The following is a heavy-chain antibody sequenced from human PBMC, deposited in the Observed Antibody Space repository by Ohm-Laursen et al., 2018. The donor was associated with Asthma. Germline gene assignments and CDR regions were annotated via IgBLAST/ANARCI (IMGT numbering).Heavy chain of an antibody. CDR2: ISYDENKK. D-gene: IGHD6-19*01. J-gene: IGHJ4*02. Sequence: SLRLSCTASGLTINRYGLHWVRRAPGKGLEWVAFISYDENKKYYADSVKGRFTFSRDNSKNTLYLQMNSLRPDDTAVYYCAKDDSSAWTHFDYWGQGTLVTVSS. CDR1: GLTINRYG. CDR3: AKDDSSAWTHFDY. V-gene: IGHV3-30*18.